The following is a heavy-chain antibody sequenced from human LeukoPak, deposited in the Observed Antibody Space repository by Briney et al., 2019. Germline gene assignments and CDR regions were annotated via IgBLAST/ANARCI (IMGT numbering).Heavy chain of an antibody. CDR2: ISYDGSNK. CDR3: ANGDYYDSTGDAFDI. V-gene: IGHV3-30*18. J-gene: IGHJ3*02. CDR1: GFTFSSYG. D-gene: IGHD3-22*01. Sequence: PGGSLRLSCAASGFTFSSYGMHWVRQAPGKGLEWVAVISYDGSNKYYADSVKGRFTISRDNSRNTLYLQMNSLRAEDTAVYHCANGDYYDSTGDAFDIWGQGTMVTVSS.